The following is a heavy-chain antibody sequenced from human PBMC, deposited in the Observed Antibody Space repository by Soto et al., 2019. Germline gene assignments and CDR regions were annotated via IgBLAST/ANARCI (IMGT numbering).Heavy chain of an antibody. CDR1: GYTLTELS. Sequence: QVQLVQSGAEVKKPGASVKVSCKVSGYTLTELSMHWVRQAPGKGLEWMGGFDPEDGETIYAQKFQGRVTMTEDTSTEPAYRGRSSVRSGDTAVYYCAPGTAPGIPAALGPSSGYWGQGPLVTVSS. CDR3: APGTAPGIPAALGPSSGY. J-gene: IGHJ4*02. D-gene: IGHD6-13*01. V-gene: IGHV1-24*01. CDR2: FDPEDGET.